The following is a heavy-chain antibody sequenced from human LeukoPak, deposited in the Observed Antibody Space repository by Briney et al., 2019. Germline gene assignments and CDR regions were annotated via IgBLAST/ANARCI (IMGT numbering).Heavy chain of an antibody. Sequence: SETLSLTCTVSGGSISSYYWSWIRQPPGKGLEWIGYIYYSGSTNYNPSLKSRVTISVDTSKNQFSLKLSSVTAADTAVYYCAREGQRGYYDSSHFDYWGQGTLVTVSS. D-gene: IGHD3-22*01. CDR1: GGSISSYY. J-gene: IGHJ4*02. CDR3: AREGQRGYYDSSHFDY. CDR2: IYYSGST. V-gene: IGHV4-59*01.